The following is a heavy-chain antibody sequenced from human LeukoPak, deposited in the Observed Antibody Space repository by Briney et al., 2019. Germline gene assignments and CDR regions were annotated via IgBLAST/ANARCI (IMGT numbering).Heavy chain of an antibody. CDR1: GYSISSGYY. CDR2: IYHSGST. CDR3: AREMITFGGVIGPFDY. Sequence: PSETLSLTCTVSGYSISSGYYWGWIRPPPGKGLEWIGSIYHSGSTYYNPSLKSRVTISVDTSKNQFSLKLSSVTAADTAVYYCAREMITFGGVIGPFDYWGQGTLVTVSS. D-gene: IGHD3-16*02. V-gene: IGHV4-38-2*02. J-gene: IGHJ4*02.